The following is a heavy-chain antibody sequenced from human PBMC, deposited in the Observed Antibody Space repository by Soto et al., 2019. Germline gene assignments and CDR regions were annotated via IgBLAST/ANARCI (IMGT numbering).Heavy chain of an antibody. CDR2: IYYSGST. V-gene: IGHV4-31*03. CDR1: GGSISSGGYY. Sequence: SETLSLTCTVSGGSISSGGYYWSWIRQHPGKGLEWIGYIYYSGSTYYNPSLKSRVTISVDTSKNQFSLKLSSVTAADTAVYYCAGRRDGYNFGAFDIWGQGTMVTVSS. CDR3: AGRRDGYNFGAFDI. J-gene: IGHJ3*02. D-gene: IGHD5-12*01.